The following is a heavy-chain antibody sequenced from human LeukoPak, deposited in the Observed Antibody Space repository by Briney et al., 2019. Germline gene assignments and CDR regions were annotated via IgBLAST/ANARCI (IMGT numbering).Heavy chain of an antibody. V-gene: IGHV3-21*01. Sequence: TGGSLRLSCAASGFTFSTYGMSWVRQAPGKGLEWVSSISSSSSYIYYADSVKGRFTISRDNAKNSLYLQMNSLRAEDTAVYYCARATEWFGERFRNYYYMDVWGKGTTVTISS. CDR3: ARATEWFGERFRNYYYMDV. CDR1: GFTFSTYG. CDR2: ISSSSSYI. J-gene: IGHJ6*03. D-gene: IGHD3-10*01.